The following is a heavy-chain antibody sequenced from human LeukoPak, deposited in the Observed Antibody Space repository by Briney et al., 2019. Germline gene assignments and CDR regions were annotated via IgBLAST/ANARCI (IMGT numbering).Heavy chain of an antibody. V-gene: IGHV4-38-2*02. CDR2: IYHSGST. CDR1: GYSISSGYY. CDR3: AKRKDIVVVPAAPFDP. D-gene: IGHD2-2*01. J-gene: IGHJ5*02. Sequence: PSETLSLTCTVSGYSISSGYYWGWIRQPPGKGPEWIGSIYHSGSTYYNPSLKSRVTISVDTSKNQFSLKLSSVTAADTAVYYCAKRKDIVVVPAAPFDPWGQGTLVTVSS.